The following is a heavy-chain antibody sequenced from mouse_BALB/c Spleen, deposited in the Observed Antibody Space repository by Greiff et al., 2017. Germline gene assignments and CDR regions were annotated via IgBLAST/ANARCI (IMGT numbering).Heavy chain of an antibody. CDR2: ISDGGSYT. CDR3: ARDEELGHWFAY. Sequence: EVQRVESGGGLVKPGGSLKLSCAASGFTFSDYYMYWVRQTPEKRLEWVATISDGGSYTYYPDSVKGRFTISRDNAKNNLYLQMSSLKSEDTAMYYCARDEELGHWFAYWGQGTLVTVSA. J-gene: IGHJ3*01. D-gene: IGHD4-1*01. CDR1: GFTFSDYY. V-gene: IGHV5-4*02.